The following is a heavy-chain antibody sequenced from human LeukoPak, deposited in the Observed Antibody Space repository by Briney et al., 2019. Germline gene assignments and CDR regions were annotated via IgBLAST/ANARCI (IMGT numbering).Heavy chain of an antibody. V-gene: IGHV3-11*06. J-gene: IGHJ5*02. D-gene: IGHD2-15*01. CDR3: ARGCSGGSCYESKFDP. Sequence: GRFTISRDNAKNSLHLQMNSLRAEDTAVYYRARGCSGGSCYESKFDPWGQGTLVTVSS.